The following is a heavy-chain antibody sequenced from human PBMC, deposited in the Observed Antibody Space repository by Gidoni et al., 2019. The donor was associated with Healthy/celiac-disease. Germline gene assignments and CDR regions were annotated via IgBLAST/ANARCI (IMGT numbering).Heavy chain of an antibody. CDR2: IRSKAYGGTT. CDR3: TSPILYCSGCSCYLYYYYGMDV. V-gene: IGHV3-49*04. D-gene: IGHD2-15*01. J-gene: IGHJ6*02. CDR1: GFTFGDHA. Sequence: EVQLVESGGGLVQPGRSLRLSCTASGFTFGDHAMSWVRLAPGKGLEWVGFIRSKAYGGTTEYAASVKGRFTISRDDSKSIAYLQMNSLKTEDTAVYYCTSPILYCSGCSCYLYYYYGMDVWGQGTTVTVSS.